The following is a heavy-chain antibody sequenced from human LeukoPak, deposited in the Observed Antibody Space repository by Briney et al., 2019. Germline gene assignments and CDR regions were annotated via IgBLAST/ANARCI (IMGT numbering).Heavy chain of an antibody. CDR3: AKGPNFGSWRAVDY. CDR2: IASDGAS. V-gene: IGHV3-23*01. J-gene: IGHJ4*02. Sequence: PGGSLRLSCAASDSRFRSHDMSWVRQTLQKGLEWVSSIASDGASFYADSVRGRFTISRDTSQNILYLQMNSLRADDTAIYYCAKGPNFGSWRAVDYWGQGSLVTVSS. CDR1: DSRFRSHD. D-gene: IGHD3-10*01.